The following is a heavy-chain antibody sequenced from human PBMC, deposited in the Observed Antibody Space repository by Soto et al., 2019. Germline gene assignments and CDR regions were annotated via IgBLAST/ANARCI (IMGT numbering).Heavy chain of an antibody. CDR2: IYSTGST. J-gene: IGHJ3*02. CDR1: GGSIGLYY. V-gene: IGHV4-59*08. D-gene: IGHD3-9*01. CDR3: ARHVLRYFDSLLGPFDI. Sequence: SETLSLTCTVSGGSIGLYYWSWIRQPPGKGLEWIGYIYSTGSTNYNPSLKSRVTISVDTSKNQFSLKLSSATAADTAVYFCARHVLRYFDSLLGPFDIWGQGIMVTVS.